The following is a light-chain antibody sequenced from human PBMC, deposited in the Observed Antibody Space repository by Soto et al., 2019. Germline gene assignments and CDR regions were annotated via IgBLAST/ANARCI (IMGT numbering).Light chain of an antibody. Sequence: QSALTQPASVSGFPGQSITISCTGTSSDVGGYNFVSWYQQYPGKAPKLIIYEVTDRPSGVSNRFSGSKSGSTASLTISGLQAEDEADYYCSSYTRRNTLAFGGGTKVTVL. CDR2: EVT. CDR3: SSYTRRNTLA. V-gene: IGLV2-14*01. J-gene: IGLJ2*01. CDR1: SSDVGGYNF.